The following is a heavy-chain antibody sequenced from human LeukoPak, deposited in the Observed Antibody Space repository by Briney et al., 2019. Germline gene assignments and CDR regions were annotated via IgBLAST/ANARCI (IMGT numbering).Heavy chain of an antibody. CDR3: ARVRAAAGLFDY. Sequence: GGSLRLSCAASGFTFSSYAMSWVRQAPGKGLEWVAVISYDGSNKYYADSVKGRFTISRDNSKNTLYLQMNSLRAEDTAVYYCARVRAAAGLFDYWGQGTLVTVSS. V-gene: IGHV3-30-3*01. CDR2: ISYDGSNK. CDR1: GFTFSSYA. J-gene: IGHJ4*02. D-gene: IGHD6-13*01.